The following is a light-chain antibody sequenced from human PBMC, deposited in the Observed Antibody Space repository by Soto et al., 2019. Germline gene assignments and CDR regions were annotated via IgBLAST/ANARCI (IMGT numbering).Light chain of an antibody. Sequence: EIVLTQSPATLSLSPGERATLSCRASQSVSSYLAWYQQKPGQAPRLLIYDASNSATGIPARFSGSGSGTDFTLTISSLVPEDFAVYYCQQRSNWPPVFGPGTKVDIK. V-gene: IGKV3-11*01. J-gene: IGKJ3*01. CDR1: QSVSSY. CDR2: DAS. CDR3: QQRSNWPPV.